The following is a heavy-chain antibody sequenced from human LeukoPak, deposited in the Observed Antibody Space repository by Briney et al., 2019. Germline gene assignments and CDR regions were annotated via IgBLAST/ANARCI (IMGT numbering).Heavy chain of an antibody. CDR2: INHSGSI. CDR1: GGSFSGYY. Sequence: SETLSLTCAVYGGSFSGYYWSWIRQPPGKGLEWIGEINHSGSINYNPSLKSRVTISVDKSKNQFSLKLSSVTAADTAVYYCARGLRRDGYSLFDYWGQGTLVTVSS. J-gene: IGHJ4*02. V-gene: IGHV4-34*01. D-gene: IGHD5-24*01. CDR3: ARGLRRDGYSLFDY.